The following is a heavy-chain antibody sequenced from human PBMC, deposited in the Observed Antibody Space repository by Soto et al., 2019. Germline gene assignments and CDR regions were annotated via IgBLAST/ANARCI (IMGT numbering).Heavy chain of an antibody. Sequence: EAQLLESGGGLVQPGGSLRLSCTASGFDFINNAMAWVRQAPGKGMEWASTISADISYTYYADSVKGRFTISRDNSKNKVYLQMNSLRADDTAVYYCENQNTAKRAFEIWGQGTMVTVSS. CDR3: ENQNTAKRAFEI. J-gene: IGHJ3*02. CDR1: GFDFINNA. V-gene: IGHV3-23*01. CDR2: ISADISYT. D-gene: IGHD2-21*02.